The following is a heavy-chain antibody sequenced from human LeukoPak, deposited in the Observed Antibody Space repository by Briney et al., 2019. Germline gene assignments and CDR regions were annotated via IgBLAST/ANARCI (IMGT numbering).Heavy chain of an antibody. CDR3: AILEVFPFITMVRGVISYAFDI. V-gene: IGHV4-59*08. J-gene: IGHJ3*02. D-gene: IGHD3-10*01. Sequence: PSETLSLTCTVSGGSISSYYWSWIRQPPGKGLEWIGYIYYSGSTNYNPSLKSRVTISVDTSKNQFSLKLSSVTAADTAVYYCAILEVFPFITMVRGVISYAFDIWGQGTMVTVSS. CDR2: IYYSGST. CDR1: GGSISSYY.